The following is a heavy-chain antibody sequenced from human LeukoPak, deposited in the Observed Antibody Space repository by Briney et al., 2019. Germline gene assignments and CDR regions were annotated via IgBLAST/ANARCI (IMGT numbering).Heavy chain of an antibody. CDR3: ARDGLNTGSWYFDY. CDR1: GGSISSSSYY. D-gene: IGHD1-26*01. V-gene: IGHV4-39*07. J-gene: IGHJ4*02. CDR2: IYYSGST. Sequence: PSETLSLTCTVSGGSISSSSYYWGWIRQPPGKGLEWIGSIYYSGSTYYNPSLKSRVTMSLDSSNNQFSLRLTSVTAADTAVYYCARDGLNTGSWYFDYWGRGTLATVSS.